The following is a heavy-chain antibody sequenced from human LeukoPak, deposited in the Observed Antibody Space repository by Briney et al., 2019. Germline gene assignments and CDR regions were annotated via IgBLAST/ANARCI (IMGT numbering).Heavy chain of an antibody. CDR3: ARDDYYDSSGYYYINYFDY. J-gene: IGHJ4*02. CDR1: EFTFSSYS. CDR2: ISSSSSYI. Sequence: GGSLRLSCAASEFTFSSYSMNWVRQAPGKGLEWVSSISSSSSYIYYADSVKGRFTISRDNAKNSLYLQMNSLRAEDTAVYYCARDDYYDSSGYYYINYFDYWGQGTLVTVSS. D-gene: IGHD3-22*01. V-gene: IGHV3-21*01.